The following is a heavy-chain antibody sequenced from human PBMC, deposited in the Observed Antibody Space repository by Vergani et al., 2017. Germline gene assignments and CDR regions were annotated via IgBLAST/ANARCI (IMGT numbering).Heavy chain of an antibody. Sequence: EVQLVESGGGLAQPGGSLRLSCAASGFTFSSFWIHWVRQAPGKGLVWVSRINTDGSSTTYADSVKGRFTISRDNAKNTVYLQMNSLRAEDTAVYYCAGVSSYDSKLFDYWGQGTLVTISS. D-gene: IGHD3-22*01. CDR2: INTDGSST. J-gene: IGHJ4*02. CDR3: AGVSSYDSKLFDY. CDR1: GFTFSSFW. V-gene: IGHV3-74*03.